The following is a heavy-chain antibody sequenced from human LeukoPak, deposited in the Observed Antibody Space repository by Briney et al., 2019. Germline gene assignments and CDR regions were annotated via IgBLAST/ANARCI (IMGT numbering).Heavy chain of an antibody. CDR3: AREKGSSGIYYFDY. CDR1: GYTFTGYY. Sequence: ASVKVSCKASGYTFTGYYMHWVRQAPGQGLEWMGWINPNSGGTNYAQKFQGRVTMTRDTSISTAYMELSRLRSDDTAVYYCAREKGSSGIYYFDYWGQGTLVTVSS. D-gene: IGHD3-22*01. V-gene: IGHV1-2*02. CDR2: INPNSGGT. J-gene: IGHJ4*02.